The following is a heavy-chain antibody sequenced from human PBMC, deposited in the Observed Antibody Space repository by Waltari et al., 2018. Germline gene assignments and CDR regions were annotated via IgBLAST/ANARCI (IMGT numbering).Heavy chain of an antibody. CDR3: ARHGRGSRGYTYGYAMDV. CDR2: YYSRST. J-gene: IGHJ6*02. D-gene: IGHD5-18*01. Sequence: YYSRSTNYNPSVKSRVTISVNTPQNQFSLYLNSVTAADTAVYYCARHGRGSRGYTYGYAMDVWGQGITVTVS. V-gene: IGHV4-59*08.